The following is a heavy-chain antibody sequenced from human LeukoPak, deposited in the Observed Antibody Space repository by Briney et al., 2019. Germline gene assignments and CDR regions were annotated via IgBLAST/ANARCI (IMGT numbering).Heavy chain of an antibody. J-gene: IGHJ4*02. CDR1: GGSISSGRSY. Sequence: SETLSLTCTVSGGSISSGRSYWGWIRQPPGKGLEWIGSLYYSGSTNYNPSLKSRVTISVDTSKNQFSLKLSSVTAADTAVYYCARGLYGYEYYFDYWGQGTLVTVSS. CDR2: LYYSGST. D-gene: IGHD5-18*01. V-gene: IGHV4-39*07. CDR3: ARGLYGYEYYFDY.